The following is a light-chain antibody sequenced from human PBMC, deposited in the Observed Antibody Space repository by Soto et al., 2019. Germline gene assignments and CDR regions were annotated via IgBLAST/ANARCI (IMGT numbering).Light chain of an antibody. CDR2: STS. V-gene: IGKV1-39*01. Sequence: DLQMTQSPSSLSASVGDRVTITCRASQSIAYYLNWYQQRPGRAPKLLIYSTSSLESGVPSRFRGSASATEFTLTISSLQPEDFGTYYCQQSFSSPTTFGQGTRLDI. J-gene: IGKJ5*01. CDR1: QSIAYY. CDR3: QQSFSSPTT.